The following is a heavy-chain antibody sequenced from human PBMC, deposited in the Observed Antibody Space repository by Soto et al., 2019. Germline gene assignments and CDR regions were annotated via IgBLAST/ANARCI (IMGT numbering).Heavy chain of an antibody. Sequence: PGGSMRLSCAASGFTFSSYAMSWVRQAPGKGLEWVSAISGSGGSTYYADSVKGRFSISRDNSKNTLYLQMNSLRAEDTAVYYCAKDMDTANYYYGMDVWGQGTTVTVSS. CDR3: AKDMDTANYYYGMDV. CDR2: ISGSGGST. D-gene: IGHD5-18*01. J-gene: IGHJ6*02. V-gene: IGHV3-23*01. CDR1: GFTFSSYA.